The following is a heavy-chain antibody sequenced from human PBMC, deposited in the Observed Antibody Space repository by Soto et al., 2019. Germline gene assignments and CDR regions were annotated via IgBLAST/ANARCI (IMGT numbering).Heavy chain of an antibody. J-gene: IGHJ4*02. V-gene: IGHV1-69*01. CDR3: ARDRDDYGSGNYYNRIDF. CDR1: GGIFSTYA. Sequence: QVQLVQSGAEVKKPGSSVKVSCKASGGIFSTYAISWLRRAPGQGLEWMGGIIPIFGTPNYAQRFQGRVTNTADESTSTAYMEVSRLRSEDTAVYYCARDRDDYGSGNYYNRIDFWGQGTLVTVSS. CDR2: IIPIFGTP. D-gene: IGHD3-10*01.